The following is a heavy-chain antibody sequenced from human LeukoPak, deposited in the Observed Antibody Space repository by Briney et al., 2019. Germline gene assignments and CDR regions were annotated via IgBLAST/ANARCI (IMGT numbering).Heavy chain of an antibody. J-gene: IGHJ4*02. D-gene: IGHD1-26*01. Sequence: GGSLRLSCAASGFTFSSYGMHWVRQAPGKGLEWVAVISYDGSNKYYADSVKGRFTISRDNSKNTLYLQMNSLRAEDTAVYYCAKYSGSYYEAGTFDYWGQGTLVTVSS. V-gene: IGHV3-30*18. CDR2: ISYDGSNK. CDR1: GFTFSSYG. CDR3: AKYSGSYYEAGTFDY.